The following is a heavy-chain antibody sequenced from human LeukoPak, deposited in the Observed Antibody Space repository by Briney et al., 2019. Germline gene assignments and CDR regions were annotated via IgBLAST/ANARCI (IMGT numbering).Heavy chain of an antibody. CDR3: APIAAAGTNNWFDP. V-gene: IGHV1-24*01. D-gene: IGHD6-13*01. Sequence: ASVKVSCKVSGYTLTELSMHWVRQAPGKGLEWMGGFDPEDGETIYAQKFQGRVTRTEDTSTDTAYMELSSLRSEDTAVYYCAPIAAAGTNNWFDPWGQGTLVTVSS. CDR2: FDPEDGET. J-gene: IGHJ5*02. CDR1: GYTLTELS.